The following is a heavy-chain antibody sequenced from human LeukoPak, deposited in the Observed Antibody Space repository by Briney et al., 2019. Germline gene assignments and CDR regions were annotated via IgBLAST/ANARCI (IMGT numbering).Heavy chain of an antibody. CDR1: GYTFTSYG. V-gene: IGHV1-18*01. CDR2: ISAYNGNT. J-gene: IGHJ4*02. CDR3: ARDRTVVVPGAYDY. D-gene: IGHD2-2*01. Sequence: ASVKVSCKASGYTFTSYGISWVRQAPGQGLEWMGWISAYNGNTNYPQKLQGRVTMTTDTSTSTAYMELRSLRSDDTAVYYCARDRTVVVPGAYDYWAQGTLVTVSS.